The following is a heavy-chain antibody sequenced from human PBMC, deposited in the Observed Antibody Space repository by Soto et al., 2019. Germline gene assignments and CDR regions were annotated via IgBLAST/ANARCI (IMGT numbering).Heavy chain of an antibody. CDR3: ARHMSYDSSGYYFYYFDY. V-gene: IGHV4-39*01. Sequence: KTSETLSLTCTVSGGSISSSSYYWGWIRQPPGKGLEWIGSIYYSGSTYYNPSLKSRVTISVDTSKNQFSLKLSSVTAADTAVYYCARHMSYDSSGYYFYYFDYWGQGTLVTVSS. CDR2: IYYSGST. J-gene: IGHJ4*02. D-gene: IGHD3-22*01. CDR1: GGSISSSSYY.